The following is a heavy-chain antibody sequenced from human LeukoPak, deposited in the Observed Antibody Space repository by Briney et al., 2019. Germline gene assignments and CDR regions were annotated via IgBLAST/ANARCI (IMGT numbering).Heavy chain of an antibody. V-gene: IGHV1-69*13. CDR3: AKVPNMIAAAAFDY. CDR1: GGTFSSYA. CDR2: IIPIFGTA. Sequence: SVKVSCKASGGTFSSYAISWVRQAPGQGLEWMGGIIPIFGTANYAQKFQGRVTITADESTSTAYMELNSLRAEDTAVYYCAKVPNMIAAAAFDYWGQGTLVTVSS. D-gene: IGHD6-13*01. J-gene: IGHJ4*02.